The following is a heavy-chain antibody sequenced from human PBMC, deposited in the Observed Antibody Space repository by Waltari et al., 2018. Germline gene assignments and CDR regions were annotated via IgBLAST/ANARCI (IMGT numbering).Heavy chain of an antibody. CDR1: GFTFSSYG. Sequence: QVQLVESGGGVVQPGGSLRLSCAASGFTFSSYGMHWVRQAPGKGLEWVAFIRYDGSNKYYADSVKGRFTISRDNSKNTLYLQMNSLRAEDTAVYYCAKAWKAAAGTEFWGQGTLVTVSS. D-gene: IGHD6-13*01. CDR3: AKAWKAAAGTEF. J-gene: IGHJ4*02. CDR2: IRYDGSNK. V-gene: IGHV3-30*02.